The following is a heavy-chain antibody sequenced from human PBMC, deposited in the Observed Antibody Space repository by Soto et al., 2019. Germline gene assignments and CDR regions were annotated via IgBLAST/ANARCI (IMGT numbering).Heavy chain of an antibody. J-gene: IGHJ3*02. Sequence: QLHLVQSGAVVKKPGASVTVSCSASGYPVTAYYMHWVRQAPGRGLEWMGGINPATGAAKYTQTFKGRVNMTRDTAKSTVFMEPSGLTSEDTAVFYFAGGGGVGVAGSAAFDMWGQGTLVTVS. V-gene: IGHV1-2*02. CDR2: INPATGAA. CDR3: AGGGGVGVAGSAAFDM. CDR1: GYPVTAYY. D-gene: IGHD3-3*01.